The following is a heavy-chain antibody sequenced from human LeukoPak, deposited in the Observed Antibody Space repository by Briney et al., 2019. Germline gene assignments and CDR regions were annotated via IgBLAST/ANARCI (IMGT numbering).Heavy chain of an antibody. V-gene: IGHV4-39*07. CDR3: ATVRRYGSGRIDY. D-gene: IGHD3-10*01. J-gene: IGHJ4*02. CDR1: GGSISSSSYY. Sequence: SETLSLTCTVSGGSISSSSYYWGWIRQPPGKGLEWIGSIYYSGSTYYNPSLKSRVTISVDTSKNQFSLKLSSVTAADTAVYYCATVRRYGSGRIDYWGQGTLVTVSS. CDR2: IYYSGST.